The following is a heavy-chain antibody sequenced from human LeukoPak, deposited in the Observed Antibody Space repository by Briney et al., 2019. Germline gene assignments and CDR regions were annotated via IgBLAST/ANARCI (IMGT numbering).Heavy chain of an antibody. CDR1: GFTFSSYE. D-gene: IGHD5/OR15-5a*01. CDR2: ISSSGNNI. J-gene: IGHJ4*02. V-gene: IGHV3-48*03. CDR3: ARRSSYFDY. Sequence: PGGSLRLSCAASGFTFSSYETNWVRQAPGKGLEWVSYISSSGNNIYHADSVKGRFTISRDNAKNSLYLQMNSLRAEDTAVYYCARRSSYFDYWGQGTLVTVSS.